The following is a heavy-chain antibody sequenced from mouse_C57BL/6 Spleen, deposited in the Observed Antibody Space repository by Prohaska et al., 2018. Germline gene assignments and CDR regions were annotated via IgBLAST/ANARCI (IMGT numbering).Heavy chain of an antibody. CDR3: AREHFAY. CDR2: INPYNGGT. V-gene: IGHV1-19*01. Sequence: HGKSLEWIGVINPYNGGTSYNQKFKGKATLTVDKSSSTAYMELNSLTSEDSAVYYCAREHFAYWGQGTLVTVSA. J-gene: IGHJ3*01.